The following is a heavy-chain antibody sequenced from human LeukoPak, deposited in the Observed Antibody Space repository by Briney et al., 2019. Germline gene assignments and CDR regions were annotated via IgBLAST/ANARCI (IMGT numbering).Heavy chain of an antibody. D-gene: IGHD4-23*01. V-gene: IGHV4-4*07. CDR1: GGSISGYY. J-gene: IGHJ4*02. Sequence: PSETLSLTCTVSGGSISGYYWSWIRQPAGKGLEWIGQIYISGSTNYNPSFKSRVTMSGDTSKNQFSLKLSSVTAADTAVYYCASRHDTVVPDYWGQGTLVTVSS. CDR2: IYISGST. CDR3: ASRHDTVVPDY.